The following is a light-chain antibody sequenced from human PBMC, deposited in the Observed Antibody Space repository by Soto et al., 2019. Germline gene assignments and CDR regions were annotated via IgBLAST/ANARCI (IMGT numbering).Light chain of an antibody. CDR2: GAS. V-gene: IGKV3-20*01. J-gene: IGKJ2*01. CDR3: QQYGGSPLYT. CDR1: QSVSSSD. Sequence: EIVLTQSPGTLSLSPGDRATLSCRASQSVSSSDLAWYQQKPGQAPSLLIYGASTRATGIPDRFSGSVSGTDFTLTISRLEPEDFAVYYCQQYGGSPLYTFGQGTKLEIK.